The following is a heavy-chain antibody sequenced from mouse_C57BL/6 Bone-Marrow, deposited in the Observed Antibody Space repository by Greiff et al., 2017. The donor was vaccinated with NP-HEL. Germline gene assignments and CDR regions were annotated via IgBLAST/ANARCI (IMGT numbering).Heavy chain of an antibody. CDR3: ASPPLFNDYDEGYYIDY. CDR1: GYTFTSYW. J-gene: IGHJ2*01. D-gene: IGHD2-4*01. V-gene: IGHV1-50*01. Sequence: QVQLQQPGAELVKPGASVKLSCKASGYTFTSYWMQWVKQRPGQGLEWIGEIDPSDSYTNYNQKFKGKATLTVDTSSSTAYMPLSSLTSEDSAVYYCASPPLFNDYDEGYYIDYWGQGTTLTVSS. CDR2: IDPSDSYT.